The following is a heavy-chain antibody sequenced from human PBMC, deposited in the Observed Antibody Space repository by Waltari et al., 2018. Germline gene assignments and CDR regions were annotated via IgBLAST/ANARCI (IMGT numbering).Heavy chain of an antibody. J-gene: IGHJ4*02. Sequence: QVQLQESGPRLVKPSETLSLTCSVSGDSLSSHYWSWIRQSPGKGLEWLGYPYHNGATNYNPSLERRVTISGDTSMNQFSLRLSSVTTADTAVYYCARGRSAGGFFTFDSWGQGALVTVSS. D-gene: IGHD3-3*01. CDR3: ARGRSAGGFFTFDS. CDR1: GDSLSSHY. CDR2: PYHNGAT. V-gene: IGHV4-59*11.